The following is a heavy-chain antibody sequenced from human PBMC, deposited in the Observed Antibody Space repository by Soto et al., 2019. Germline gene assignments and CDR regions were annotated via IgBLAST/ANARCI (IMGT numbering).Heavy chain of an antibody. CDR2: INAGSGNT. V-gene: IGHV1-3*01. J-gene: IGHJ3*02. CDR1: GYTFSAYT. Sequence: ASVKVSCKATGYTFSAYTMNWVRQTPGQSLEWMGWINAGSGNTKYSQNFQGRVSITRDTSASTVYMELTGLTSEDTAVYYCARDTETLGPRANDALDIWGQGTMVTVSS. D-gene: IGHD3-3*02. CDR3: ARDTETLGPRANDALDI.